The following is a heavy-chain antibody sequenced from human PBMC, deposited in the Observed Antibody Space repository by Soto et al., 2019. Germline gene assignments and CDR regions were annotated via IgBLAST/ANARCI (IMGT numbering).Heavy chain of an antibody. CDR2: IYNDGTT. CDR3: VRPLPSGQTHARDV. CDR1: GLPVAGSY. Sequence: GGYLRLSGVASGLPVAGSYMAWVRQAPGKGLEWASVIYNDGTTYYSQSVEGRFTISRDTSKNTLYLQMDRLRDEDTAVYYCVRPLPSGQTHARDVWGQGTTVTVSS. J-gene: IGHJ6*02. D-gene: IGHD3-10*01. V-gene: IGHV3-53*01.